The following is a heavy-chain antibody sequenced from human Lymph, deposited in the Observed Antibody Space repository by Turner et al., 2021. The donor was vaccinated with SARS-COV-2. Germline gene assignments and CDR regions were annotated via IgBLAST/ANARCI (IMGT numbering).Heavy chain of an antibody. CDR2: IIPIVGTA. D-gene: IGHD2-2*01. V-gene: IGHV1-69*01. CDR3: ARGSRDGSSTSCYPFFDY. CDR1: GGTFSSYA. Sequence: QVQLVQSGAEVKKPGSSVKVSCKASGGTFSSYAISWVRQAPGQGLEWMGEIIPIVGTANYAQKFQGSVTITADASTSTAHMELSSLRSEDTAVYYCARGSRDGSSTSCYPFFDYWGQGTLVTVSS. J-gene: IGHJ4*02.